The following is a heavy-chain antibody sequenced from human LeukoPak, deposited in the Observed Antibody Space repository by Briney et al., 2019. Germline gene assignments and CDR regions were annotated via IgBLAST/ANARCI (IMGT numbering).Heavy chain of an antibody. J-gene: IGHJ3*02. D-gene: IGHD3-16*01. CDR1: GFTFSTSG. V-gene: IGHV3-30*03. CDR3: ASWDPQLGDAFDI. Sequence: PGGSLRLSCAASGFTFSTSGMHWVRQSPGKGLEWMALISYDGSYKDFADSVQGRFTISRDNSKNTLYLQMNSLRPGDTAVYYCASWDPQLGDAFDIWGQGTMVTVSS. CDR2: ISYDGSYK.